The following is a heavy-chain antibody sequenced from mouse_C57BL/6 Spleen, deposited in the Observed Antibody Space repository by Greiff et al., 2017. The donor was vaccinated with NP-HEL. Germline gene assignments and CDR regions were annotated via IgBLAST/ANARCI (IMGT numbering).Heavy chain of an antibody. CDR2: IDPSDSYT. D-gene: IGHD2-4*01. V-gene: IGHV1-50*01. CDR3: AGGRLRAWFAY. J-gene: IGHJ3*01. Sequence: QVQLQQPGAELVKPGASVKLSCKASGYTFTSYWMQWVKQRPGQGLEWIGEIDPSDSYTNYNQKFKGKATLTVDTSSSTAYMQLSSLTSEDSAVYYCAGGRLRAWFAYWGQGTLVTVSA. CDR1: GYTFTSYW.